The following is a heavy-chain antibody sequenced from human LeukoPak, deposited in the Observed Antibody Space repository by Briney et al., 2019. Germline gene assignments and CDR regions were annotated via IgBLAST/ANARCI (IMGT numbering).Heavy chain of an antibody. CDR2: IYSGGST. V-gene: IGHV3-53*01. Sequence: GGSLRLSCAASGFTVSSNYMSWVRQAPGKGLEWVSVIYSGGSTDYADSVKGRFTISRDNSKNTLYLQMNSLRAEDTAVYYCARGGRDGCNYFDYWGQGTLVTVSS. CDR1: GFTVSSNY. J-gene: IGHJ4*02. CDR3: ARGGRDGCNYFDY. D-gene: IGHD5-24*01.